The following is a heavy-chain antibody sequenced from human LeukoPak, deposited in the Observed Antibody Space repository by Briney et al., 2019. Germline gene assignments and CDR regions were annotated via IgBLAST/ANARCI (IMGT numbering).Heavy chain of an antibody. CDR3: ACYKIVERNFDF. J-gene: IGHJ4*02. D-gene: IGHD5-24*01. V-gene: IGHV4-59*01. CDR1: GASIIGYN. CDR2: FHYSLSS. Sequence: SETLSLTCTVSGASIIGYNWTWIRKPPGKGLEWIGNFHYSLSSNYSPSLESRVTISMDTSQRQFSLKLTSVTAADTAVYYCACYKIVERNFDFWGQGMLVTVSS.